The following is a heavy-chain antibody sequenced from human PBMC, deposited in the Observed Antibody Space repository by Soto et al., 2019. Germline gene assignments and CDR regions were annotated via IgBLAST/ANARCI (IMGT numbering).Heavy chain of an antibody. V-gene: IGHV4-34*01. CDR2: INHSGST. D-gene: IGHD6-6*01. CDR1: GGSFSGYY. CDR3: ARGDSSSSLLFDY. Sequence: SETLSLTCAVYGGSFSGYYWSWIRQPPGKGLEWIGEINHSGSTNYNPSLKSRVTISVDTSKNQFSLKLSSVTAADTAVYYCARGDSSSSLLFDYWGQGTLVTVSS. J-gene: IGHJ4*02.